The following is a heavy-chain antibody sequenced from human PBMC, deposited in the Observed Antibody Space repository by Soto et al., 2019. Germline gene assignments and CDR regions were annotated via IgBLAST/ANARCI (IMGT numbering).Heavy chain of an antibody. Sequence: EVQLLESGGGLAQPGGSLRLSCAASGFTFSSYAMSWVRQAPGKGLEWVSGISSSGGSTYHADSVKGRFSISRDNSKNTLYLQMNSLRAEDTAVYYCAKYHLRLISRFYYWGQGTMVTVSS. CDR3: AKYHLRLISRFYY. D-gene: IGHD3-3*02. V-gene: IGHV3-23*01. CDR1: GFTFSSYA. CDR2: ISSSGGST. J-gene: IGHJ4*02.